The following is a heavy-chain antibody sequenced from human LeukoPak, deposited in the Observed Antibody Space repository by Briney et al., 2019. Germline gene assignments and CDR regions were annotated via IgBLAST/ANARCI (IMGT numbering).Heavy chain of an antibody. J-gene: IGHJ4*02. Sequence: GGSLRLSCAASGFTFSSYGMHWVRQAPGKGLEWVAFTRYDGSNKYYADSVKGRFTISRDNSKNTLYLQMNSLRAEDTAVYYCAKGLYYYDSSGYFFDYWGQGTLVTVSS. CDR2: TRYDGSNK. CDR1: GFTFSSYG. D-gene: IGHD3-22*01. CDR3: AKGLYYYDSSGYFFDY. V-gene: IGHV3-30*02.